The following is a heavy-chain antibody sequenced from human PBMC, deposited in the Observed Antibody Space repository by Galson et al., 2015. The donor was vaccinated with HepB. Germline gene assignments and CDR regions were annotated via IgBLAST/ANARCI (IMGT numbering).Heavy chain of an antibody. Sequence: CAISGDSVSNNNAAWNRIWQSPSRGLEWLGRTYYRSEWYNDYAVSVKSRITINPDTSKNQFSLQLNSVTPEDTAVYYCARVRVSFHILTGYQNHYYFDYWGQGILVTVSS. CDR2: TYYRSEWYN. CDR1: GDSVSNNNAA. D-gene: IGHD3-9*01. J-gene: IGHJ4*02. CDR3: ARVRVSFHILTGYQNHYYFDY. V-gene: IGHV6-1*01.